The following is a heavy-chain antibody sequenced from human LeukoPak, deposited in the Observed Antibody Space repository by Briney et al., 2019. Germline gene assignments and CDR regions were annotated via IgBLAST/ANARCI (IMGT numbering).Heavy chain of an antibody. CDR2: INPSSGRT. CDR3: ARLLGYSYGLDY. V-gene: IGHV1-2*02. D-gene: IGHD5-18*01. J-gene: IGHJ4*02. CDR1: GYTFTGYY. Sequence: ASAKVSCKASGYTFTGYYMHWVRQAPGQGLEWMGWINPSSGRTNYAQKFQGRVTMTRDTSISTAYMELSRLRSDDTAVYYCARLLGYSYGLDYWGQGTLVTVSS.